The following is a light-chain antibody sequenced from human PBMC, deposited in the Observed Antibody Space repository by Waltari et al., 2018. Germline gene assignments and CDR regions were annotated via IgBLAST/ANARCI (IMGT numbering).Light chain of an antibody. J-gene: IGLJ2*01. V-gene: IGLV3-1*01. Sequence: SYEVTQPPSVSVSPGQTARIICSGDNLGHKFASWYQQKPGQSPVVFIYEDKKRPSGLSERFSGSNSGTTATLTISGTQAVDEADYYCQTWDGTTAVFGGGTKLIVL. CDR3: QTWDGTTAV. CDR1: NLGHKF. CDR2: EDK.